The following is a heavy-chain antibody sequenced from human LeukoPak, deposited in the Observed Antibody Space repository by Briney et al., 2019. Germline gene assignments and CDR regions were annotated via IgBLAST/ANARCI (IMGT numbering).Heavy chain of an antibody. CDR1: GFTFSSYA. CDR3: AGGSSWYRGIDY. D-gene: IGHD6-13*01. J-gene: IGHJ4*02. CDR2: ISTNGGST. V-gene: IGHV3-64*01. Sequence: PGGSLRLSCVVSGFTFSSYAMYWVRQAPGKGLEYVSAISTNGGSTYYANSVKGRFTISRDNSKNTLYLQMGSLRAEDMGVYYCAGGSSWYRGIDYWGQGTLVTVSS.